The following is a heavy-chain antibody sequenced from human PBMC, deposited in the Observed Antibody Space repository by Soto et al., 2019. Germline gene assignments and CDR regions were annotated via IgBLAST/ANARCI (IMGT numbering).Heavy chain of an antibody. CDR1: GGSFSGYY. Sequence: SETLSLTCAVYGGSFSGYYWTWIRQPPGTGLEWIGEINYRGSSYYNPSLESRISMAVDTSKNQFSLKLRSVTAADTAVYFCVRGQPHRITIFEVVIRSYDYGMDVWGQGTTVTVSS. CDR2: INYRGSS. J-gene: IGHJ6*02. V-gene: IGHV4-34*01. D-gene: IGHD3-3*02. CDR3: VRGQPHRITIFEVVIRSYDYGMDV.